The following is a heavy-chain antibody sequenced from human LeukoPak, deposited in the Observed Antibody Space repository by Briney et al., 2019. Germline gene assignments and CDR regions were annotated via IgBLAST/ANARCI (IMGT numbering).Heavy chain of an antibody. V-gene: IGHV3-74*01. D-gene: IGHD2-15*01. CDR1: GFTFSSYW. CDR2: INTNGSST. Sequence: PGGSLRLSCAASGFTFSSYWMHWVRQAPGKGLVWVSHINTNGSSTSYADSVKGRFTISRDNAKNSLYLQMNSLRAEDMALYYCAKDQGYCSGGSCYSYFDYWGQGTLVTVSS. J-gene: IGHJ4*02. CDR3: AKDQGYCSGGSCYSYFDY.